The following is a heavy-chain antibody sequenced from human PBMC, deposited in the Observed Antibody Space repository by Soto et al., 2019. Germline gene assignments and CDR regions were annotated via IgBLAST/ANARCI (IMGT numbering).Heavy chain of an antibody. D-gene: IGHD3-10*01. Sequence: ASVKVSCKASGYTFTTYYMHWVRQAPGQGLEWMGIINPSGGSTTYAQKFQGRVTMTRDTSTSKVYMELRSLRSEDTAVYYCATAPSGMELDYWGQGALVTVAS. J-gene: IGHJ4*02. CDR2: INPSGGST. CDR1: GYTFTTYY. CDR3: ATAPSGMELDY. V-gene: IGHV1-46*03.